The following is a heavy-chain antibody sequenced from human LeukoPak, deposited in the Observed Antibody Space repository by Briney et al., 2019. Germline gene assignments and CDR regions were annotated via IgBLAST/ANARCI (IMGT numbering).Heavy chain of an antibody. CDR1: GFTFSNAW. D-gene: IGHD1-26*01. CDR2: ISGSGTST. V-gene: IGHV3-23*01. CDR3: AKGEGIRGSYYHDAFDI. Sequence: PGGSLRLSCAASGFTFSNAWMSWVRQAPGKGLEWVSGISGSGTSTYYADSVKGRFTISRDNSKNTLYLQMNSLRAEDTAAYYCAKGEGIRGSYYHDAFDIWGQGTMVTVSS. J-gene: IGHJ3*02.